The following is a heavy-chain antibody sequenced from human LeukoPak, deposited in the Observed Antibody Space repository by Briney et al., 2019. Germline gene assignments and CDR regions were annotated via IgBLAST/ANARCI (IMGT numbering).Heavy chain of an antibody. Sequence: SVKVSCKSSGGTFSSYAISWVRQAPGQGLGWMGGIIPIFGTANYAQKFQGRVTITADESTSTAYMELSSLRSEDTAVYYCARDRDSNYQWYFDYWGQGTLVTVSS. D-gene: IGHD4/OR15-4a*01. V-gene: IGHV1-69*13. CDR2: IIPIFGTA. CDR1: GGTFSSYA. CDR3: ARDRDSNYQWYFDY. J-gene: IGHJ4*02.